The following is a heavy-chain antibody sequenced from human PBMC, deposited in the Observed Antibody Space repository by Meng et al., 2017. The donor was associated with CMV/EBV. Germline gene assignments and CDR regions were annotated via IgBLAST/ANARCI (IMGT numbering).Heavy chain of an antibody. D-gene: IGHD3-22*01. CDR1: GFTFGDYA. Sequence: GESLKISCTASGFTFGDYAMSWVRQAPGKGLEWVGFIRSKAYGGTTECAASVKGRFTISRDDSKSIAYLQMNSLKTEDTAVYYCTRNRGSSGFPRLGFDYWGQGTLVTVSS. CDR3: TRNRGSSGFPRLGFDY. J-gene: IGHJ4*02. CDR2: IRSKAYGGTT. V-gene: IGHV3-49*04.